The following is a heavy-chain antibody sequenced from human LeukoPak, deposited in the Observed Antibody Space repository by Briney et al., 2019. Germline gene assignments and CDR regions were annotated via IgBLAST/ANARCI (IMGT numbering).Heavy chain of an antibody. D-gene: IGHD2-2*01. J-gene: IGHJ6*02. CDR3: ARDQHPGCSSTSCSNYYYYGMDV. V-gene: IGHV4-30-2*01. CDR1: GGSISSGGYS. CDR2: IYHSGST. Sequence: PSETLSLTCAVSGGSISSGGYSWSWIRQPPGKGLEWIGYIYHSGSTYYNPSLKSRVTISVDRSKNQFSLKLSSVTAADTAVYYCARDQHPGCSSTSCSNYYYYGMDVWGQGTTVTVSS.